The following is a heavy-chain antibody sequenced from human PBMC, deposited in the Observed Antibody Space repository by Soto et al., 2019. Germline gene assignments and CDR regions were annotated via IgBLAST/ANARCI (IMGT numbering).Heavy chain of an antibody. V-gene: IGHV4-30-2*01. CDR3: ARDRGGYYQQSYFKPGWFDP. CDR2: IYHSGST. CDR1: GGSISSGGYS. D-gene: IGHD3-10*01. Sequence: LSLTCAVSGGSISSGGYSWSWIRQPPVNGLEWIGYIYHSGSTYYNPSLKSRVTISVDRSKNQFSLKLSSVTAADTAVYYCARDRGGYYQQSYFKPGWFDPWGQGTLVTVSS. J-gene: IGHJ5*02.